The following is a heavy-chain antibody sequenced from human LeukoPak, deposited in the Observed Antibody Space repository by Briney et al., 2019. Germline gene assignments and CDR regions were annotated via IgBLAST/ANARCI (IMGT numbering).Heavy chain of an antibody. D-gene: IGHD3-10*01. V-gene: IGHV1-69*04. CDR2: IIPILGIA. Sequence: ASVKVSCKASGGTFSSYAISWVRQAPGQGLEWMGRIIPILGIANYAQKFQGRVTVTRDTSTSTVYMELSSLRSEDTAVYYCALWFGERYYFDYWGQGTLVTVSS. CDR3: ALWFGERYYFDY. J-gene: IGHJ4*02. CDR1: GGTFSSYA.